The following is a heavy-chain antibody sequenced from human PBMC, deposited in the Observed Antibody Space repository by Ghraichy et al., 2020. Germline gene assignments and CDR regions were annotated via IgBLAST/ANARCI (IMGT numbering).Heavy chain of an antibody. CDR2: IYYSGST. CDR3: ARKGIAAAEPLDY. V-gene: IGHV4-30-4*01. J-gene: IGHJ4*02. Sequence: SETLSLTCTVSGGSISSGDYYWSWIRQPPGKGLEWIGYIYYSGSTYYNPSLKSRVTISVDTSKNQFSLKLSSVTAADTAVYYCARKGIAAAEPLDYWGQGTLVTVSS. CDR1: GGSISSGDYY. D-gene: IGHD6-13*01.